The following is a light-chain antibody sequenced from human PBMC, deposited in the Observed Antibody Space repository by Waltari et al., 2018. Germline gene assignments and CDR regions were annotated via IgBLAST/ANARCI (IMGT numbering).Light chain of an antibody. V-gene: IGKV1-9*01. Sequence: IQLTQSPSSLSASVGDRVTITCRASQGISDFLAWYQQKPGKAPKLLIYAASTLQSGVPSRFSGSGSGTDFTLTITSLQPEDFATYYCQLLKSSQGTFGQGTKVEIK. CDR3: QLLKSSQGT. CDR1: QGISDF. J-gene: IGKJ1*01. CDR2: AAS.